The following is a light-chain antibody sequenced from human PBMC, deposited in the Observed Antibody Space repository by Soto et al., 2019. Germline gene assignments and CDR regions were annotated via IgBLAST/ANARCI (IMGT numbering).Light chain of an antibody. V-gene: IGLV2-14*01. J-gene: IGLJ1*01. CDR3: SSYTSTNTRL. CDR2: EVS. Sequence: QSVLTQPASASGSLGQSITISCTGTSSDVGGYNYVSWYQQHPGKAPKLMIYEVSNRPSGISNRFSGSKSGNTASLTISGLQAEDDADYYCSSYTSTNTRLFGTGTKLTVL. CDR1: SSDVGGYNY.